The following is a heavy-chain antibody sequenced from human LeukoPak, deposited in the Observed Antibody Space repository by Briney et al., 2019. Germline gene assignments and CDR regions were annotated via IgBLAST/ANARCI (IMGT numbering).Heavy chain of an antibody. Sequence: NPGGSLRLSCAASGFTFSNAWMSWVRQAPGKGLEWVSRIYSKTDGGTTDYATPVKGRFTFSRDDSKNTLYLQMNSLKTEDTAVYYCTTMPLGYCSSASCYAPSDYWGQGTLVTVSS. J-gene: IGHJ4*02. V-gene: IGHV3-15*01. CDR2: IYSKTDGGTT. CDR3: TTMPLGYCSSASCYAPSDY. CDR1: GFTFSNAW. D-gene: IGHD2-2*01.